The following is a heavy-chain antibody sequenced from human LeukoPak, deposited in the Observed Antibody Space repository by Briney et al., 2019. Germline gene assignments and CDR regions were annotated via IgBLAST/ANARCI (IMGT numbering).Heavy chain of an antibody. D-gene: IGHD1-26*01. CDR1: GYTFTNYD. CDR2: MNPNSGNT. V-gene: IGHV1-8*01. Sequence: ASVKVSCKASGYTFTNYDINWVRQATGQGLEWMGWMNPNSGNTGYAQKFQGRVTITADKSTSTAYMELSSLRSEDTAVYYCARARGTTSRFDPWGQGTLVTVSS. CDR3: ARARGTTSRFDP. J-gene: IGHJ5*02.